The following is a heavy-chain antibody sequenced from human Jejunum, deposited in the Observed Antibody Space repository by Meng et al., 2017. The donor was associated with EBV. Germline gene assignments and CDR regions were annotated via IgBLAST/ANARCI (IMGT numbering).Heavy chain of an antibody. CDR3: TDVGGDMI. J-gene: IGHJ4*02. CDR1: GFTFTNSH. CDR2: IKRTTDGGTT. D-gene: IGHD3-16*01. Sequence: EVPLVGSGGGFVKPGESLRLSCAASGFTFTNSHMTWVRQAPGKGLEWVGRIKRTTDGGTTDYAAPVKGRFTISRDDSKNTLYLQMNSLKTEDTAVYYCTDVGGDMIWGQGILVTVSS. V-gene: IGHV3-15*01.